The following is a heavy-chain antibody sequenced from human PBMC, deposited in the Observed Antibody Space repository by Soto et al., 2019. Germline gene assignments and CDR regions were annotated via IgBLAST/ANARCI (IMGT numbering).Heavy chain of an antibody. CDR2: IRRKANSYTT. V-gene: IGHV3-72*01. CDR3: AMLGGWSGGSNDMDV. CDR1: GLIFSDYH. D-gene: IGHD6-19*01. J-gene: IGHJ6*02. Sequence: EGQLVESGGGLVQPGGSLSLSYAASGLIFSDYHMDWVRQAPGKGLEWVGRIRRKANSYTTEYAASVKGRFTISRDDSKNSLYLQMNRLKTDDTAVYYCAMLGGWSGGSNDMDVWGQGTTVNVSS.